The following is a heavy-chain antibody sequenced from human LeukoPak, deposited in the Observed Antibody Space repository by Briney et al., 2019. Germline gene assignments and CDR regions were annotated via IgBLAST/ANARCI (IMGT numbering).Heavy chain of an antibody. CDR1: GGSISSGDYY. J-gene: IGHJ3*02. D-gene: IGHD3-3*01. CDR3: ARDPTYDFWSGYYPAGAFDI. V-gene: IGHV4-30-4*08. Sequence: SQTLSLTCTVSGGSISSGDYYWRWIRQPPGKGLEWIGYIYYSGSTYYNSALKSRVTISVDTSKNQFSLKLSSVTAADTAVYYCARDPTYDFWSGYYPAGAFDIWGQGTMVTVSS. CDR2: IYYSGST.